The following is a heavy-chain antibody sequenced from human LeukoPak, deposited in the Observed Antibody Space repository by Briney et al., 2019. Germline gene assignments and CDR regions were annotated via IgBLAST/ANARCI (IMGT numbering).Heavy chain of an antibody. Sequence: PGGSLRLSCAASGFTFSSYGMHWVRQAPGKGLEWVAVISYDGSNKYYADSVKGRFTISRDNSKNTLYLQMNSLRAEDTAVYYCARPGYGDYPLLWGQGTLVTVSS. CDR3: ARPGYGDYPLL. CDR1: GFTFSSYG. CDR2: ISYDGSNK. V-gene: IGHV3-30*03. D-gene: IGHD4-17*01. J-gene: IGHJ4*02.